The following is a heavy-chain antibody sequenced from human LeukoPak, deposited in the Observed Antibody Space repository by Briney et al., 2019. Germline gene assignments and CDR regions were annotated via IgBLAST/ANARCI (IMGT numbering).Heavy chain of an antibody. J-gene: IGHJ5*02. V-gene: IGHV4-38-2*02. D-gene: IGHD3-22*01. CDR1: GYSISSGYY. CDR2: IYHSGST. CDR3: ARVASVITMIVVVIPLNWFDP. Sequence: SETLSLTCTVSGYSISSGYYWGWIRQPPGKGLEWIGSIYHSGSTYYNPSLKSRVTISVDTSKNQFSLKLSSVTAADTAVYYCARVASVITMIVVVIPLNWFDPWGQGTLVTVSS.